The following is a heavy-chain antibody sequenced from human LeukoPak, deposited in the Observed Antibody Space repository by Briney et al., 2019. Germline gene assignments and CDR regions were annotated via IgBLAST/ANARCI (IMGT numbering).Heavy chain of an antibody. CDR1: GYTFTGYY. CDR2: INPNSGGT. V-gene: IGHV1-2*02. CDR3: ARGRLVTFYWFDP. D-gene: IGHD3-9*01. J-gene: IGHJ5*02. Sequence: GASVKVSCKASGYTFTGYYMHWVRQAPGQGLEWMGWINPNSGGTNYAQKFQGRVTMTRDTSISTAYMELSRLRSDDTAVYYCARGRLVTFYWFDPWGQGTLVTVSS.